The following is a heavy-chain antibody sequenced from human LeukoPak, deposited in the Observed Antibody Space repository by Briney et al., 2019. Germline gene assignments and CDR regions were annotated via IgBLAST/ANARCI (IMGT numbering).Heavy chain of an antibody. J-gene: IGHJ4*02. Sequence: GGSLRLSCAASGFTFSSYSMNWVRQAPGKGLEWVSYISSSSDTIYYAGSVKGRFTISRDNAKNSLYLQMNSLRAEDTAVYYCARDHYDGVGGFDYWGQGTLLTVSS. CDR2: ISSSSDTI. CDR3: ARDHYDGVGGFDY. V-gene: IGHV3-48*04. D-gene: IGHD3-22*01. CDR1: GFTFSSYS.